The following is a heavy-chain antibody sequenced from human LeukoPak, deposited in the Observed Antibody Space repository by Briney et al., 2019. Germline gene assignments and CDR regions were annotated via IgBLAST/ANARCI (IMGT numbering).Heavy chain of an antibody. CDR2: LNPNSGNT. J-gene: IGHJ4*02. Sequence: ASVKVSCKASGYTFTSYDINWVRQATGQGLEWMGWLNPNSGNTGYAQKFQGRVTMTRNTSISTAYMELSSLRSDDTAVYYCARGLGYCSGGSCSHLDYWGQGTLVTVSP. V-gene: IGHV1-8*01. CDR1: GYTFTSYD. D-gene: IGHD2-15*01. CDR3: ARGLGYCSGGSCSHLDY.